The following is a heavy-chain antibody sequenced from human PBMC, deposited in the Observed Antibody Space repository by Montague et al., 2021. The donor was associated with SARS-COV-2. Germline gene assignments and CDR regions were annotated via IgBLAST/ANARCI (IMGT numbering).Heavy chain of an antibody. V-gene: IGHV3-21*01. J-gene: IGHJ3*01. D-gene: IGHD3-10*01. CDR1: GFAFISYT. CDR3: ARALMINMVVDGAFDV. CDR2: ITVSGSYI. Sequence: SLRLSCAASGFAFISYTMNWVRQAPGKGLEWVSSITVSGSYIYYADSVKGRFAISRDNAKNSLYLQMNSLRAEDTAVYYCARALMINMVVDGAFDVWSPGTMVTVSS.